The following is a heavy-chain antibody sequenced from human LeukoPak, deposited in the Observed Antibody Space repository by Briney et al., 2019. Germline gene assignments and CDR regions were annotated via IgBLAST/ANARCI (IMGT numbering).Heavy chain of an antibody. D-gene: IGHD2/OR15-2a*01. CDR2: IKEDGSEK. V-gene: IGHV3-7*01. J-gene: IGHJ4*02. CDR3: ARDNIATYDY. Sequence: PGGSLRLSCAASGFTFRRYWMSWVRQAPGKGLGWLANIKEDGSEKYYVDSVKGRFTISRDNAKNSLYLQMNSLRAEDTAVYYCARDNIATYDYWGQGTLVTVSS. CDR1: GFTFRRYW.